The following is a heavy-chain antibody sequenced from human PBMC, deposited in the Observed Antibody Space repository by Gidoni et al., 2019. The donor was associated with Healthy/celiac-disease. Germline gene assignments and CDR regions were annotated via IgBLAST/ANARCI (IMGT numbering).Heavy chain of an antibody. D-gene: IGHD2-2*01. V-gene: IGHV3-30*18. CDR1: GFPFSSYG. CDR2: ISYDGSNK. J-gene: IGHJ6*02. CDR3: AKDYAYCSSTSCRYYYYYYGMDV. Sequence: QVQLVESGGGVVQPGRSLRLSCAASGFPFSSYGMHWVRQAPGKGLEWVAVISYDGSNKYYADSVKGRFTISRDNSKNTLYLQMNSLRAEDTAVYYCAKDYAYCSSTSCRYYYYYYGMDVWGQGTTVTVSS.